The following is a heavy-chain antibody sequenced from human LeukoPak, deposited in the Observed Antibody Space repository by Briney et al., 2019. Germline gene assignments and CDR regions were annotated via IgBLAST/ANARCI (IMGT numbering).Heavy chain of an antibody. V-gene: IGHV3-48*03. CDR3: ASLWELTMA. Sequence: GGSLRLSCAASGFRFSNYEMDWVRQAPGEGLEWVSYISIGGDTRHYADSVKGRFTISRDNAKNSVYLQMNSLRAEDTAVYFCASLWELTMAWGQGTLVTVSS. J-gene: IGHJ5*02. CDR2: ISIGGDTR. CDR1: GFRFSNYE. D-gene: IGHD3-16*01.